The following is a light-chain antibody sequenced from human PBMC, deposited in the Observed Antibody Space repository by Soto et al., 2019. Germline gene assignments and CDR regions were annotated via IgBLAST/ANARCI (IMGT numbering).Light chain of an antibody. J-gene: IGLJ1*01. V-gene: IGLV1-44*01. CDR2: SNY. CDR1: SSKIGSKT. Sequence: QSVLTQPPSASGTPGQRVTISCSGSSSKIGSKTVNWYQQLPGTAPKLLIYSNYQRPSGVPDRFSGSKSGTSASLAISGFLSVDEADYYCSAWDASLNGYVFGTGTKVTVL. CDR3: SAWDASLNGYV.